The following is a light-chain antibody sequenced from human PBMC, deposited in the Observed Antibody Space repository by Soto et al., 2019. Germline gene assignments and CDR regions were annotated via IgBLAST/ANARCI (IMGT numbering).Light chain of an antibody. CDR3: CSYAGSTSFEWV. CDR2: EVN. J-gene: IGLJ3*02. CDR1: SSDVGTYNL. V-gene: IGLV2-23*02. Sequence: QSALTQPASVSGSPGQSITIPCTGTSSDVGTYNLVSWYQHHPGKAPKLMIYEVNNRPSGVPDRFSGSKSGNAASLTISGLQAKDEADYYCCSYAGSTSFEWVFGGGTKLTVL.